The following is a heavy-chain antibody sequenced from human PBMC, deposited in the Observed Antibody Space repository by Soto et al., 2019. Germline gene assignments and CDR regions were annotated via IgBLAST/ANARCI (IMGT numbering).Heavy chain of an antibody. CDR3: ASGGSCRSSFDNWFDP. CDR2: IIPIFGTA. J-gene: IGHJ5*02. D-gene: IGHD6-6*01. CDR1: GGTFSSYA. Sequence: SVKVSCKASGGTFSSYAISWVRQAPGQGLEWMGGIIPIFGTANYAQKFQGRVTITADESTSTAYMELSSLRSEDTAVYYCASGGSCRSSFDNWFDPWGQGTLVTVSS. V-gene: IGHV1-69*13.